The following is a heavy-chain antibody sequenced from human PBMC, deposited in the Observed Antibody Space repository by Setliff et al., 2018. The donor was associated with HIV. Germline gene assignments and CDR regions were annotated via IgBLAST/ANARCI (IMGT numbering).Heavy chain of an antibody. D-gene: IGHD6-19*01. Sequence: KVSCKASGFTFATSAVQWVRQARGQRLEWIGWIVVGTGNTNYAQKFQERVTITRDMSTSTAYMELSSLRSEDTAVYYCAPDGGLEQWLASWGQGTLVTVSS. V-gene: IGHV1-58*01. CDR3: APDGGLEQWLAS. CDR1: GFTFATSA. J-gene: IGHJ4*02. CDR2: IVVGTGNT.